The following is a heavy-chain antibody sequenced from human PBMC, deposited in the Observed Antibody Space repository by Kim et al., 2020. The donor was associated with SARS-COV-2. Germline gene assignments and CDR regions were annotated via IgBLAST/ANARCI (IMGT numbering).Heavy chain of an antibody. J-gene: IGHJ4*02. V-gene: IGHV3-23*03. Sequence: GGSLRLSCAASGFTFSSYAMSWVRQAPGKGLEWVSVIYSGGSSTYYADSVKGRFTISRDNSKNTLYLQMNSLRAEDTAVYYCAKDSGYYGSGSYPDYWGQGTLVTVSS. CDR2: IYSGGSST. CDR3: AKDSGYYGSGSYPDY. CDR1: GFTFSSYA. D-gene: IGHD3-10*01.